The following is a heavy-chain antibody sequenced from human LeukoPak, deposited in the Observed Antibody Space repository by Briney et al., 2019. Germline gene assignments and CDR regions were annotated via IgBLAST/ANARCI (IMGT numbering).Heavy chain of an antibody. CDR2: INPNSGGT. J-gene: IGHJ4*02. CDR1: GYTFTGYY. D-gene: IGHD2-2*01. Sequence: ASVKVSCKASGYTFTGYYMHWVRQAPGQGLEWMGWINPNSGGTNYAQKFQGRVTMTRDTSISTAYMELSRLRSDDTAVYYCARSVDGVPAAPFAYWGQGTLVTVSS. V-gene: IGHV1-2*02. CDR3: ARSVDGVPAAPFAY.